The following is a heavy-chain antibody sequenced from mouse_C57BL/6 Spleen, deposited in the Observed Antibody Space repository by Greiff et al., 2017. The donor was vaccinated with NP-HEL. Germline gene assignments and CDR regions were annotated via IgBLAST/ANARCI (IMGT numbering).Heavy chain of an antibody. Sequence: QVQLQQSGPELVKPGASVKISCKASGYSFTSYYIHWVKQRPGQGLEWIGWIYPGSGNTKYNEKFKGKATLTADTSSSTAYMQLSSLTSEDSAVYYCARDDYYAMDYWCQGTSVTVSS. V-gene: IGHV1-66*01. CDR2: IYPGSGNT. CDR1: GYSFTSYY. CDR3: ARDDYYAMDY. J-gene: IGHJ4*01.